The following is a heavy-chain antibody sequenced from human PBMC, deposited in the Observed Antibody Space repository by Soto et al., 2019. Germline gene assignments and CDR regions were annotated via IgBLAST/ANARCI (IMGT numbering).Heavy chain of an antibody. CDR1: GYTFTSYA. CDR2: INAGNGNT. D-gene: IGHD2-2*01. Sequence: ASVKVSCKASGYTFTSYAMHWVRQAPGQRLEWMGWINAGNGNTKYSQKYHGRVTMTTDTSTNTAYMEMSSLRSDDTAVYYCARIADCSTTSCSFPSRFHIRGYYYYYGLDVWGQGTTVTVS. J-gene: IGHJ6*02. CDR3: ARIADCSTTSCSFPSRFHIRGYYYYYGLDV. V-gene: IGHV1-3*01.